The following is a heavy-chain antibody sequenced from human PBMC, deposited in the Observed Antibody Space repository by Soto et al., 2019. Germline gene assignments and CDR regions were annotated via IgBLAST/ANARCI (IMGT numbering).Heavy chain of an antibody. CDR3: ARVGYSCFEYFFGS. J-gene: IGHJ4*02. CDR2: IHHGGTP. D-gene: IGHD4-4*01. CDR1: GASISSGDYS. V-gene: IGHV4-30-2*01. Sequence: SQSLSLTCSVCGASISSGDYSWRWVRQPPGKGLERIGHIHHGGTPYYKASLKSRVTISQDRSKNQFSLRLSSVTAADTAVYFLARVGYSCFEYFFGSWGQGILVTVSS.